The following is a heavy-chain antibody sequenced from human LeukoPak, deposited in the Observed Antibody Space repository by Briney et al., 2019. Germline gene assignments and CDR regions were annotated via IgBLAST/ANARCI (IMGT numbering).Heavy chain of an antibody. D-gene: IGHD5-24*01. CDR3: ARAQVEMATTYYYYYYMDV. V-gene: IGHV1-2*02. CDR1: GYTFTGYY. J-gene: IGHJ6*03. Sequence: ASVKVSCKASGYTFTGYYMHWVRQAPGQGFEWMGWINPNSGGTNYAQKFQGRVTMTRDASISTAYMELSRLRSDDTAVYYCARAQVEMATTYYYYYYMDVWGKGTTVTVSS. CDR2: INPNSGGT.